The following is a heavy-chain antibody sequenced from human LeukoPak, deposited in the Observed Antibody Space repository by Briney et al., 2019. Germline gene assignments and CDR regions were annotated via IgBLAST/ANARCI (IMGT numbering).Heavy chain of an antibody. CDR3: ARVDIVVMVAAMESSAFDI. J-gene: IGHJ3*02. CDR1: GFTFSSYW. Sequence: PGGSLRLSCAASGFTFSSYWMSWVRQAPGKGLEWVANIKQDGSEKYYVDSVKGRFTISRDNAKNSLYLQMNSLRAEDTAVYYCARVDIVVMVAAMESSAFDIWGQGTMVTVSS. D-gene: IGHD2-15*01. CDR2: IKQDGSEK. V-gene: IGHV3-7*01.